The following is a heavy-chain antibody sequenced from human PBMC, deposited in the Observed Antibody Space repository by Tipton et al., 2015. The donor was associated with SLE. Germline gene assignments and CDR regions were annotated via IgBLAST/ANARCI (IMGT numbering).Heavy chain of an antibody. Sequence: TLSLTCAVSGGSISSGGYSWSWIRQPPGKGLEWIGYIYHSGSTYYNPSLKSRVTISVDRSKNQSSLKLSSVTAADTAVYYCARGGSGSYHGYWGQGTLVTVSS. J-gene: IGHJ4*02. CDR3: ARGGSGSYHGY. CDR1: GGSISSGGYS. CDR2: IYHSGST. V-gene: IGHV4-30-2*01. D-gene: IGHD1-26*01.